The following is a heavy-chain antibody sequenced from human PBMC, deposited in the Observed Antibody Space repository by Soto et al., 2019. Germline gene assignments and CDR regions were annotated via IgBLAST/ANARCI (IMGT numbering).Heavy chain of an antibody. Sequence: QVQLVESGGGVVQPGRSLRLSCAASGFTFSSYGMHWVRQAPGKGLEWVAVIWYDGSNKYYADSVKGRFTISRDNSKNTLYLQMNSLRAEDTAVYYCARDPGGGYDFWSGYYTGEAFDIWGQGTMVTVSS. CDR1: GFTFSSYG. D-gene: IGHD3-3*01. CDR2: IWYDGSNK. V-gene: IGHV3-33*01. J-gene: IGHJ3*02. CDR3: ARDPGGGYDFWSGYYTGEAFDI.